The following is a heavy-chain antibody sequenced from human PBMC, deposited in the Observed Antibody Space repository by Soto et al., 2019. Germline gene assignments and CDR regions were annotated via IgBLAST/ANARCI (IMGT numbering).Heavy chain of an antibody. CDR2: INHSGST. Sequence: PSETLSLTCAVYGGSFSGYYWSWIRQPPGKGLEWIGEINHSGSTNYNPSLKSRVTISVDTSKNQFSLKLSSVAAAGTAVYYCARGPRVTMVRGATYYYYYYMDVWGKGTTVTVSS. CDR3: ARGPRVTMVRGATYYYYYYMDV. V-gene: IGHV4-34*01. CDR1: GGSFSGYY. J-gene: IGHJ6*03. D-gene: IGHD3-10*01.